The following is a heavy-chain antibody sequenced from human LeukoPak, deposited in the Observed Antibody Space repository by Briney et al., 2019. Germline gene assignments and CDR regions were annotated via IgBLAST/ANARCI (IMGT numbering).Heavy chain of an antibody. CDR1: GFTFSSYW. Sequence: GGSLRLSCAASGFTFSSYWMSWVRQAPGKGLEWVANIKQDGSEKYYVDSVKGRFTISRDNAKNSLYLQMNSLRAEDTAVYYCARDWVVDNTYYFDYWGREPWSPSPQ. V-gene: IGHV3-7*01. CDR3: ARDWVVDNTYYFDY. CDR2: IKQDGSEK. J-gene: IGHJ4*02. D-gene: IGHD2-2*01.